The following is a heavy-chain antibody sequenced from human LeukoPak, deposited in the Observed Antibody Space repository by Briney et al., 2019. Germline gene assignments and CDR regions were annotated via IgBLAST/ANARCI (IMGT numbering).Heavy chain of an antibody. V-gene: IGHV1-69*13. CDR2: IIPIFGTA. CDR3: ARDSVVRGVIYY. Sequence: GASVKVSCKASGGTFSSYAISWVRQAPGQGLEWMGGIIPIFGTANYAQKFQGRVTITADESTSTAYMELSSLRSEDTAVYYCARDSVVRGVIYYWGQGTLVTVSS. J-gene: IGHJ4*02. D-gene: IGHD3-10*01. CDR1: GGTFSSYA.